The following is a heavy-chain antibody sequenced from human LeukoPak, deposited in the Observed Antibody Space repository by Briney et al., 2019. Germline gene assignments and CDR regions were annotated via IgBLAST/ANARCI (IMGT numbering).Heavy chain of an antibody. CDR3: AKDFFPLSSGWYFGYFQH. CDR2: IWYDGSNK. D-gene: IGHD6-19*01. Sequence: PGRSLSLSCAASGFTFSSYGMHWVGQAPGKELEGVAVIWYDGSNKYYADSVKGRFTISRDNSKNTLYLQMNSLRAEDTAVYYCAKDFFPLSSGWYFGYFQHWGQGTLVTVSS. CDR1: GFTFSSYG. J-gene: IGHJ1*01. V-gene: IGHV3-33*06.